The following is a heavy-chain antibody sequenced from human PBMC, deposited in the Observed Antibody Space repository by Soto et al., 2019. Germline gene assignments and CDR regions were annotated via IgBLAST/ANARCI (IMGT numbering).Heavy chain of an antibody. CDR1: GFSLSTSGVG. D-gene: IGHD1-1*01. V-gene: IGHV2-5*02. Sequence: QITLKESRPTLVEPTQNLTLTCTFSGFSLSTSGVGVGWVRQPPGKALEWLALLYWDDDRRYNPSLNNRLTITKDTSKNQVVLTMTNMGPVDTGTYYCAHYTTNTYIDVLGTGTTVTVSS. CDR3: AHYTTNTYIDV. CDR2: LYWDDDR. J-gene: IGHJ6*03.